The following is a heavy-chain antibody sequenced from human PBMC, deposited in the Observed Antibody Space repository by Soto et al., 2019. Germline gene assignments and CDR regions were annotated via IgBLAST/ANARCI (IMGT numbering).Heavy chain of an antibody. CDR2: INPYNGKT. D-gene: IGHD3-3*01. Sequence: ASVKVSCKASGYFFTSYGISWVRQAPGQGLEWMGWINPYNGKTKYAQNFQGRVTMTTDTSTYTAYMEVRSLRSDDPAVYYCARDFGSDLSAPGAVFDYWGQGTLVAVSS. CDR3: ARDFGSDLSAPGAVFDY. CDR1: GYFFTSYG. J-gene: IGHJ4*02. V-gene: IGHV1-18*04.